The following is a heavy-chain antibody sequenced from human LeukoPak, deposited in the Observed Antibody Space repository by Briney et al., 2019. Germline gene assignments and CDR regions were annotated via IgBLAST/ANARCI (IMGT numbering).Heavy chain of an antibody. CDR2: ISYDGSNK. Sequence: GRSLRLSCAASGFTFSSYAMHWVRQAPGKGLEWVAVISYDGSNKYYADSVKGRFTISRDNSKNTLYLQMNSLRAEDTAVYYCAREGVYAPFYYYYGMDVWGQGTTVTVSS. CDR1: GFTFSSYA. J-gene: IGHJ6*02. V-gene: IGHV3-30*04. CDR3: AREGVYAPFYYYYGMDV. D-gene: IGHD2-8*01.